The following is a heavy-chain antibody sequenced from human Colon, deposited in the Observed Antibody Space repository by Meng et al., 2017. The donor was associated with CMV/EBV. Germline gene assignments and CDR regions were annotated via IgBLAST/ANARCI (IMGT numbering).Heavy chain of an antibody. CDR1: GYSFTNYW. V-gene: IGHV5-51*01. CDR3: ARGGLADFDY. J-gene: IGHJ4*02. Sequence: KVSCKVSGYSFTNYWIGWVRQTPEKGLEWMGIIYPADSDTRYSPSFQGHVTISADKSISTAYLQWSSLKASDTAMYYCARGGLADFDYWGQGALVTVSS. D-gene: IGHD3-16*01. CDR2: IYPADSDT.